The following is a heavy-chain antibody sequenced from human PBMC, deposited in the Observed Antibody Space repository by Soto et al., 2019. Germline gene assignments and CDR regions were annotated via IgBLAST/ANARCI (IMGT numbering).Heavy chain of an antibody. CDR2: ISGSGGST. D-gene: IGHD3-22*01. V-gene: IGHV3-23*01. CDR3: AKDLSYYDSSGNNWFDP. J-gene: IGHJ5*02. Sequence: EVQLLESGGGLVQPGGSLRLSCAASGFTFSSYAMSWVRQAPGKGLEWVSAISGSGGSTYYADSVKGRFTISRDNSKKPLYLQMNSLRAEDTAVYYCAKDLSYYDSSGNNWFDPWGQGTLVTVSS. CDR1: GFTFSSYA.